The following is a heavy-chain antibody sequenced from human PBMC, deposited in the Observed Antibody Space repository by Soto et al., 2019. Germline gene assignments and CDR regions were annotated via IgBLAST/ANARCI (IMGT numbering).Heavy chain of an antibody. CDR2: ISYDGSNK. V-gene: IGHV3-30-3*01. Sequence: TGGSLRLSCAASGFTFSSYAMHWVRQAPGKGLEWVAVISYDGSNKYYADSVKGRFTISRDNSKNTLYLQMNSLRAEDTAVYYCARERFLEWLLSYYYYGMDVWGQGTTVTVSS. CDR1: GFTFSSYA. CDR3: ARERFLEWLLSYYYYGMDV. J-gene: IGHJ6*02. D-gene: IGHD3-3*01.